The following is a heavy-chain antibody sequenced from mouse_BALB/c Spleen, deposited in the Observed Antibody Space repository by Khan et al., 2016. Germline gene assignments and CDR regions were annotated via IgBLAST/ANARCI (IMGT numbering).Heavy chain of an antibody. CDR3: ATRSTKNTPTGDMDY. CDR2: ISTYYGDA. J-gene: IGHJ4*01. V-gene: IGHV1S137*01. Sequence: QVQLQQSGAELVRPGGSVKISCKGSGYTFTDYTMHWVKQSHAKSLEWIGVISTYYGDAIYNQNFKGKATMTVDKSSSTAYMELARLTSEDSAIDYCATRSTKNTPTGDMDYWCQGTSVTVSS. D-gene: IGHD2-4*01. CDR1: GYTFTDYT.